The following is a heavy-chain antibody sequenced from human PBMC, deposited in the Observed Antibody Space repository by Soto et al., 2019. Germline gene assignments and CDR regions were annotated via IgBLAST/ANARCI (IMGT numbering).Heavy chain of an antibody. CDR2: INPSGGST. CDR3: ARTLPADYDAFDI. CDR1: GYTFTSYY. D-gene: IGHD2-2*01. V-gene: IGHV1-46*03. Sequence: ASVKVSCKASGYTFTSYYMHWVRQAPGQGLEWMGIINPSGGSTSYAQKFQGRVTMTRDTSASTVYMELSSLRSEDTAVYYCARTLPADYDAFDIWGQGTMVTVSS. J-gene: IGHJ3*02.